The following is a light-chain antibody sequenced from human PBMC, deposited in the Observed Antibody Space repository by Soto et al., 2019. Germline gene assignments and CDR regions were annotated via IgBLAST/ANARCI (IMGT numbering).Light chain of an antibody. CDR3: QQYESYSPLT. V-gene: IGKV1-5*01. CDR1: QSIRSW. CDR2: DAS. Sequence: DIQMTQSPSTLSASVGDRVTMTCRASQSIRSWLAWYQQKPGKAPKLLIYDASSLESGVPSRFSDRRSGTEFTLTISSLQPDDFGTYYCQQYESYSPLTFGGGTKVEIK. J-gene: IGKJ4*01.